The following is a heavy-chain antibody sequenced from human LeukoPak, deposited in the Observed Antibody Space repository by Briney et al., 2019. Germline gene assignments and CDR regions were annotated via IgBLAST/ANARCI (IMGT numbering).Heavy chain of an antibody. CDR1: GFGFSSYA. J-gene: IGHJ4*02. V-gene: IGHV3-30*02. CDR2: IRYDGGNK. D-gene: IGHD2-2*01. Sequence: GGSLRLSCAASGFGFSSYAMHWVRQAPGKGLEWVASIRYDGGNKYYADSVKGRFTISRDNSKNTLYLQMNSLRFEGTAVYYCAKGTAYQLPRFWFDYWGQGTLVTVSS. CDR3: AKGTAYQLPRFWFDY.